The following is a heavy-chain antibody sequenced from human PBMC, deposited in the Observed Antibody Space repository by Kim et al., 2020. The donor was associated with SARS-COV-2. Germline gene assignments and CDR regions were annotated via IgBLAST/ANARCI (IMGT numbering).Heavy chain of an antibody. Sequence: DSVKGPFTNSRENAQNSLNLQMNSLRAEDTAVYYCARMSLAAAGINWFDPWGQGTLVTVSS. CDR3: ARMSLAAAGINWFDP. D-gene: IGHD6-13*01. V-gene: IGHV3-11*03. J-gene: IGHJ5*02.